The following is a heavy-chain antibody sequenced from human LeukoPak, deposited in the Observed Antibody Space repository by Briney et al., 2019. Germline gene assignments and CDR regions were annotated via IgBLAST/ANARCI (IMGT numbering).Heavy chain of an antibody. CDR1: GGSFSSGSYY. Sequence: SETLSLTCTVPGGSFSSGSYYWSWIRQPPGKGLEWIGEINHSGSTNYNPSLKSRVTISVDTSKNQFSLKLSSVTAADTAVYYCARLAVAGTIYYYYYMDVWGKGTTVTVSS. CDR3: ARLAVAGTIYYYYYMDV. CDR2: INHSGST. J-gene: IGHJ6*03. D-gene: IGHD6-19*01. V-gene: IGHV4-39*07.